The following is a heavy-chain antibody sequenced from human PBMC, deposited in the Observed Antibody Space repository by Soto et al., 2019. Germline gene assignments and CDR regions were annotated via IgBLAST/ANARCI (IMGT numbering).Heavy chain of an antibody. D-gene: IGHD1-1*01. CDR2: ISAHNGNT. Sequence: QVQLVQSGAEVKKPGASVKVSCKGSGYDFTTYGITWVRQAPGQGLEWMAWISAHNGNTDYAQKLQGRLTVTRDTSTSTAYSELRSLRSDDTAVYYCARGRYGDYWGQGALVTVSS. CDR3: ARGRYGDY. CDR1: GYDFTTYG. V-gene: IGHV1-18*01. J-gene: IGHJ4*02.